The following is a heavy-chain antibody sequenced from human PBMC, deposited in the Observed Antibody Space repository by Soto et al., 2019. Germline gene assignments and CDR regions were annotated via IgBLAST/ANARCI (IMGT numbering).Heavy chain of an antibody. CDR1: GGSISSSSYY. D-gene: IGHD2-15*01. V-gene: IGHV4-39*01. J-gene: IGHJ4*02. CDR3: ARIVVVAATGFDY. Sequence: QLQLQESGPGLVKPSETLSLTCTVSGGSISSSSYYWGWIRQPPGKGLEWIGSIYYSGSTYYNPSLKRRVTISVDTSKNQFSLKLSSVTAADTAVYYCARIVVVAATGFDYWGQGTLVTVSS. CDR2: IYYSGST.